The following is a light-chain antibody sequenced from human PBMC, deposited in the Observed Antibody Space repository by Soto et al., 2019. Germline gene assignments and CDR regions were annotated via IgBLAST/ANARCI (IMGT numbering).Light chain of an antibody. V-gene: IGLV1-51*01. CDR2: DNN. CDR3: AAWDNSLNVIL. CDR1: SSNIGNHY. J-gene: IGLJ2*01. Sequence: QSVLTQPPSVSAAPGQTVTISCSGSSSNIGNHYVSWYQQFPGTAPKLLLYDNNERPSGIPDRFSGSKSGTSATLGITGLQTGDEADYYCAAWDNSLNVILFGGGTKVTVL.